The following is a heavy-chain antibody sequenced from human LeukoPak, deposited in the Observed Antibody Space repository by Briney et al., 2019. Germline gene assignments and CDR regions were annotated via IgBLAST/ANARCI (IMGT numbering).Heavy chain of an antibody. V-gene: IGHV3-21*01. CDR3: ARDSSGYSSLDY. CDR2: ISSSSSYI. J-gene: IGHJ4*02. Sequence: GGSLRLSCAASGFTFSSYSMNWVRQAPGKGLEWVSSISSSSSYIYYADSVKGRFTISRDNAKNSLYLQMNSLRAEDTAVYYCARDSSGYSSLDYWGQGTLVTVSS. CDR1: GFTFSSYS. D-gene: IGHD3-22*01.